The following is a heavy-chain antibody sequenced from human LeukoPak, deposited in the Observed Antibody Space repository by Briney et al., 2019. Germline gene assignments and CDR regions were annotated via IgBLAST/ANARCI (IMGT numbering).Heavy chain of an antibody. J-gene: IGHJ4*02. Sequence: PSETLSLTCTVSGGSISSGGYYWSWIRQHPGKGLEWIGYIYYSGSTYYNPSLKSRVTISVDTSKNQFSLKLSSVTAAGTAVYYCARDGGSEQPVHWGQGTLVTVSS. CDR1: GGSISSGGYY. D-gene: IGHD6-6*01. CDR3: ARDGGSEQPVH. CDR2: IYYSGST. V-gene: IGHV4-31*03.